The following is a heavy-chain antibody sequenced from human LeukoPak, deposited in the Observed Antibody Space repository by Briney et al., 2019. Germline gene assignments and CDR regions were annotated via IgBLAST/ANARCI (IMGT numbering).Heavy chain of an antibody. Sequence: GGSLRLSCAVSGITLSNYGMSWVRHAPGKGLEWVAGISGSGGSTNYADSVKGRFTISRDNPKNTLYLQMNSLTVEDTAVYFCAKRGVVIRVILVGFHKEAYYFDSWGQGALVTVSS. D-gene: IGHD3-22*01. V-gene: IGHV3-23*01. CDR3: AKRGVVIRVILVGFHKEAYYFDS. CDR2: ISGSGGST. J-gene: IGHJ4*02. CDR1: GITLSNYG.